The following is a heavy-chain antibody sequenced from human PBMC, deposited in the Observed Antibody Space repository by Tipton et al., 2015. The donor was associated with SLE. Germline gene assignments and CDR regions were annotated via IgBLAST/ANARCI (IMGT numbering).Heavy chain of an antibody. D-gene: IGHD4-17*01. CDR2: INYGGST. J-gene: IGHJ4*02. CDR1: GGSFSGYY. V-gene: IGHV4-34*01. CDR3: AKDYNHDNADYN. Sequence: LRLSCAVYGGSFSGYYWTWIRQPPGKGLEWIGEINYGGSTNYNPSLKSRVTISEDKSKNQFSLKLSSVTVADTAVYYCAKDYNHDNADYNWGQGTLVIVSS.